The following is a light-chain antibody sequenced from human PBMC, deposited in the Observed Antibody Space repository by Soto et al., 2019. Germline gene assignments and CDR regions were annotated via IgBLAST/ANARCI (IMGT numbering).Light chain of an antibody. CDR1: QGIGSR. V-gene: IGKV1-12*01. Sequence: DIQMAQSPSSVSASVGDRVTITCRASQGIGSRLAWYQQKPGMAPRLLIYGASSLQSGVPSRFSGSASGADFTLTISSLQPEDFATYYCQQANSVPFTVGPGTKVEIK. CDR2: GAS. J-gene: IGKJ3*01. CDR3: QQANSVPFT.